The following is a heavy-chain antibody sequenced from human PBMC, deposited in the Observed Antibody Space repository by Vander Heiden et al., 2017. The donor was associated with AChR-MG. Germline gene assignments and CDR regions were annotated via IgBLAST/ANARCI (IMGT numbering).Heavy chain of an antibody. J-gene: IGHJ4*02. Sequence: QVQLQQWGAGLLKPSETLSLTCAVYGESFRGYYWNWIRQPPGKGLEWIGEINHSGITNYNPALKSRVTMSVDTSKNQFSLKLTSVTAADTAVYYCARGRGVAATVDYWGQGTLVTVSS. CDR1: GESFRGYY. V-gene: IGHV4-34*01. CDR2: INHSGIT. D-gene: IGHD1-26*01. CDR3: ARGRGVAATVDY.